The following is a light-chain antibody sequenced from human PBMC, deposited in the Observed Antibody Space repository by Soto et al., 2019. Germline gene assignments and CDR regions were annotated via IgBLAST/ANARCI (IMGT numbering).Light chain of an antibody. Sequence: DLQMTQSPSSLSASVGDRVTITCRASQAINNYLNWYRQKPGEAPRLLIYTASNLQSGVPSRFSGSGSGTDFTLTISSLQPEDFATYFCQQSYGLPLTFGGGTKVEIK. CDR3: QQSYGLPLT. V-gene: IGKV1-39*01. J-gene: IGKJ4*01. CDR2: TAS. CDR1: QAINNY.